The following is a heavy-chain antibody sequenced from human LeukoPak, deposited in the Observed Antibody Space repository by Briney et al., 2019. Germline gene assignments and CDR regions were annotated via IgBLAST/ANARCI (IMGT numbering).Heavy chain of an antibody. CDR3: ASPKPTYNWNDVYFDY. D-gene: IGHD1-20*01. CDR1: GGTFSSYA. CDR2: IIPILGIA. V-gene: IGHV1-69*04. J-gene: IGHJ4*02. Sequence: SVKVSCKASGGTFSSYAISWVRQAPGQGLEWMGRIIPILGIANYAQKFQGRVTITADKSTSTAYMELSSLRSEDTAVYYCASPKPTYNWNDVYFDYWGQGTLVTVSS.